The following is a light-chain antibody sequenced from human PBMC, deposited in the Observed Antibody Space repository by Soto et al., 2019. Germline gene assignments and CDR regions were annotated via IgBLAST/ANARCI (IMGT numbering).Light chain of an antibody. V-gene: IGKV1-9*01. Sequence: DIQLTQSPSFLSASVGDRVTITCRASQGLSSDLAWYQQKPGKAPKLLIYAASTLQSGVPSRFSGSGSGTEFTLTISSLQPEDFATYYCQQSYSTPPVTFGGGTKVEIK. J-gene: IGKJ4*01. CDR1: QGLSSD. CDR3: QQSYSTPPVT. CDR2: AAS.